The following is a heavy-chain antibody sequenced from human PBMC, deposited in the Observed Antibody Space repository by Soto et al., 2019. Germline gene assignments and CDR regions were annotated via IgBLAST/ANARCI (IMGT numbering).Heavy chain of an antibody. CDR2: IIPTLGIA. J-gene: IGHJ4*02. Sequence: GASVKVSCKASGGTFSSYTISWVRQAPGQGLEWMGRIIPTLGIANYAQKFQGRVTITADKSTSTAYMELSSLRSEDTAVYYCATKFRLTGPVSEDYWGQGTLVTVSS. D-gene: IGHD3-16*01. CDR1: GGTFSSYT. CDR3: ATKFRLTGPVSEDY. V-gene: IGHV1-69*02.